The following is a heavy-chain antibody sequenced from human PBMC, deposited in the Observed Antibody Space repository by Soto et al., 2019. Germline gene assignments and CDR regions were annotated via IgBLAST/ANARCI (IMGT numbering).Heavy chain of an antibody. CDR3: AAVLVSYYDSSGYSYYYYGMDV. CDR1: GFTFTSSA. D-gene: IGHD3-22*01. J-gene: IGHJ6*02. CDR2: IVVGSGNT. V-gene: IGHV1-58*02. Sequence: SVKVSCKASGFTFTSSAMQWVRQARGQRLEWIGWIVVGSGNTNYAQKFQERVTITRDMSTSTAYMELSSLRSEDTAVYYCAAVLVSYYDSSGYSYYYYGMDVWGQGTTVTVSS.